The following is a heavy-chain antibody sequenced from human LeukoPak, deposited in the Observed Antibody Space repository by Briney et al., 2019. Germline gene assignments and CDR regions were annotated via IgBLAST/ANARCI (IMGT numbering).Heavy chain of an antibody. J-gene: IGHJ3*02. V-gene: IGHV4-59*08. Sequence: PSETLSLTCTVSGGPISSYYWSWIRQPPGKGLEWIGYIYYSGSTNYNPSLKSRVTISVDTSKNQFSLKLSSVTAADTAVYYCARLIGYCSGGSCIDAFDIWGQGTMVTVSS. D-gene: IGHD2-15*01. CDR3: ARLIGYCSGGSCIDAFDI. CDR2: IYYSGST. CDR1: GGPISSYY.